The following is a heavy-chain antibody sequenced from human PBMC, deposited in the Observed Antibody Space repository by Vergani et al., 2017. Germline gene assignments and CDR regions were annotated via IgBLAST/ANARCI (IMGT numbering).Heavy chain of an antibody. CDR1: GFTFSNTW. Sequence: EVQLVESGGGLVEPGGSLRLSCAASGFTFSNTWMSWVRQAPGKGLEWVGRIKRNTDGGTTDYAAPVKGRFTISRDDSKNTLYLGMNSLKTEDTAIYYFITSVVVGVTGRWDYWGQGTLVTVSS. J-gene: IGHJ4*02. CDR2: IKRNTDGGTT. CDR3: ITSVVVGVTGRWDY. D-gene: IGHD1-26*01. V-gene: IGHV3-15*01.